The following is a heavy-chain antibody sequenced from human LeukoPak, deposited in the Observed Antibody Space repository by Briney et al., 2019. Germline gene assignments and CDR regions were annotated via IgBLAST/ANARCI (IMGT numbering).Heavy chain of an antibody. CDR2: ISSSGSTI. Sequence: GGSLRLSCAASAFTFSSYEMNWVRQAPGKGLEWVSYISSSGSTIYYADSVKGRFTISRDNAKNSLYLQMNSLRAEDTAVYYCARETTVAYYWGQGTLVTVSS. V-gene: IGHV3-48*03. CDR1: AFTFSSYE. D-gene: IGHD4-23*01. J-gene: IGHJ4*02. CDR3: ARETTVAYY.